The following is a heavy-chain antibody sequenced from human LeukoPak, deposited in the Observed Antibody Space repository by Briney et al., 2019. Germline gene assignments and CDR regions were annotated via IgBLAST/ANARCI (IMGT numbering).Heavy chain of an antibody. J-gene: IGHJ4*02. CDR2: IWYDGSNK. V-gene: IGHV3-30*02. D-gene: IGHD3-10*01. CDR3: AKRGESDGLYYFDS. CDR1: GLTFRNHG. Sequence: GGSLRLSCAASGLTFRNHGMHWVRQAPGKGREGGAIIWYDGSNKYYADSVKGRFTISRDNSKNTPYLQMSSLRAEDTAVYYCAKRGESDGLYYFDSWGQGTLVTVSS.